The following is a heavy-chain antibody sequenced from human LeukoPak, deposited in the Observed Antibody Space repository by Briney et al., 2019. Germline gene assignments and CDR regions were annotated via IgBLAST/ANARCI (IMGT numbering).Heavy chain of an antibody. J-gene: IGHJ4*02. V-gene: IGHV3-23*01. CDR1: GFTFDDYA. D-gene: IGHD3-22*01. CDR3: AKDRPNYYDSSGHYYRRDGDY. Sequence: PGGSLRLSCAASGFTFDDYAMHWVRQAPGKGLEWVSSVSGSGGYTYYAGSVKGRFTISRDNSKNTLYLQMNSLRAEDTAIYYCAKDRPNYYDSSGHYYRRDGDYWGQGTLVTVSS. CDR2: VSGSGGYT.